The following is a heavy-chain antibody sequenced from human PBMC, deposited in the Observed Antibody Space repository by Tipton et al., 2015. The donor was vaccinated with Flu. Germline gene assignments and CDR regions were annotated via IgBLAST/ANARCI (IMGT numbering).Heavy chain of an antibody. V-gene: IGHV1-24*01. Sequence: QLVQSGPEVKKPGASVKVSCKVSGYTLTELSMHWVRQAPGKGLEWMGGFDPEDGETIYAQKFQGRVTMTEDTSTDTAYMELSSLRSEDTAVYYCATGFPNRDSRRIAVAEDWGQGTLVTVSS. CDR3: ATGFPNRDSRRIAVAED. CDR2: FDPEDGET. J-gene: IGHJ4*02. D-gene: IGHD6-19*01. CDR1: GYTLTELS.